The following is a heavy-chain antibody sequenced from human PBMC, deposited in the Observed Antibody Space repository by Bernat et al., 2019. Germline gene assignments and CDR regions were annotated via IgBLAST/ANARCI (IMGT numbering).Heavy chain of an antibody. D-gene: IGHD5-24*01. CDR3: ASEGGDGSGYFDY. CDR1: GVTFSSYS. J-gene: IGHJ4*02. V-gene: IGHV1-69*12. CDR2: IIPIFGTA. Sequence: QVQLVQSGAEVKKPGSSVKVSCKASGVTFSSYSISWVRQAPGQGLEWMGGIIPIFGTANSEQKFQGRVTITADESTRTAYMELSSLRSEDTAVYYCASEGGDGSGYFDYWGQGTLVTVSS.